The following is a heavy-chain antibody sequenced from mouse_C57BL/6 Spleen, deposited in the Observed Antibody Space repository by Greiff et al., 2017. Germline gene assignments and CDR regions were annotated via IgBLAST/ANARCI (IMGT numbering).Heavy chain of an antibody. Sequence: VQLQQSGPELVKPGASVKISCKASGYAFSSSWMNWVKQRPGKGLEWIGRIYPGDGDTNYNGKFKGKATLTADKSSSTAYMQLSSLTSEDSAVYLCARANFGPRYAMDYWGQGTSVTVSS. V-gene: IGHV1-82*01. CDR2: IYPGDGDT. D-gene: IGHD4-1*02. CDR1: GYAFSSSW. J-gene: IGHJ4*01. CDR3: ARANFGPRYAMDY.